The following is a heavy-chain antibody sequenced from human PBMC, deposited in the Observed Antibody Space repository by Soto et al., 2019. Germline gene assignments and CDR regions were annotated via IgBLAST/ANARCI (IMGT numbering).Heavy chain of an antibody. CDR1: GFTFSSHA. Sequence: EVQLVESGGGLVQPGGSLRLSCAGSGFTFSSHAVNWVRQAPGKGLEWVSGIVGSAGSTYYGDSVKGRFTISRDNSKNTVYLHMSSLRAEDTAIYYCAQGFVGGVILNFFDHWGQGTLVSVSS. J-gene: IGHJ4*02. CDR2: IVGSAGST. CDR3: AQGFVGGVILNFFDH. V-gene: IGHV3-23*04. D-gene: IGHD3-16*01.